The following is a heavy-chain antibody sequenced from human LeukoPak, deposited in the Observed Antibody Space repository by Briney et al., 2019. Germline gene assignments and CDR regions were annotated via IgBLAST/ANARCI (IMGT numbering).Heavy chain of an antibody. CDR3: ARVIGWELLDAFDI. CDR1: GFTFSDYY. Sequence: GGSLRLSCAASGFTFSDYYMSWIRQAPGKGLEWVSYISSSGSTIYYADSVKGRFTISRDNAKNSLYLQMNSLRAEDTAVYYCARVIGWELLDAFDIWGQGTMVTVSS. D-gene: IGHD1-26*01. J-gene: IGHJ3*02. V-gene: IGHV3-11*04. CDR2: ISSSGSTI.